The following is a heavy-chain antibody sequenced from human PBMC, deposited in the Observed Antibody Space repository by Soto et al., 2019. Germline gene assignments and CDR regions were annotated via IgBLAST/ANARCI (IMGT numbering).Heavy chain of an antibody. V-gene: IGHV1-69*01. CDR3: ARWKKTAAAGTYYYYCYGMDV. CDR1: GGTFSSYA. D-gene: IGHD6-13*01. J-gene: IGHJ6*02. Sequence: QVQLVQYGAEVKKPGSSVKVSCQASGGTFSSYAISWVRQAPGQGLEWMGGIIPIFGTANYAQTFQGRVTSTADESTSSAYMELSSLRSEDTAVYYCARWKKTAAAGTYYYYCYGMDVWGQGTTVNVSS. CDR2: IIPIFGTA.